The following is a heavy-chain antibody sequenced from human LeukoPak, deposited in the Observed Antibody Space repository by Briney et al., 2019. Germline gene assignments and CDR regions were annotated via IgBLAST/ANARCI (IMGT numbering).Heavy chain of an antibody. CDR1: GGSISSYY. V-gene: IGHV4-59*01. J-gene: IGHJ4*02. CDR2: IYYSGST. Sequence: PSETLSLTCTVSGGSISSYYWSWIRQPPGKGLEWIGYIYYSGSTNYNPSLKSRVTISVDTSKNQFSLKLSSVTAADTAVYYCARGRHSSGYSDYWGQGTLVTVSS. D-gene: IGHD3-22*01. CDR3: ARGRHSSGYSDY.